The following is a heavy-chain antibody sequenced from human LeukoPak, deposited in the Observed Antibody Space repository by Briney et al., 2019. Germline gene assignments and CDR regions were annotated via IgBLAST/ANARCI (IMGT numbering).Heavy chain of an antibody. D-gene: IGHD4-17*01. V-gene: IGHV1-46*01. Sequence: ASVKVSCKASGYTFTSYYIHWVRQAPGQGLEWMGIVNPSGGSTSYAQKFQGRVTMTEDTSTDTAYMELSSLRSEDTAVYYCATISGYGDYPGVAFDIWGQGTMVTVSS. CDR3: ATISGYGDYPGVAFDI. CDR2: VNPSGGST. CDR1: GYTFTSYY. J-gene: IGHJ3*02.